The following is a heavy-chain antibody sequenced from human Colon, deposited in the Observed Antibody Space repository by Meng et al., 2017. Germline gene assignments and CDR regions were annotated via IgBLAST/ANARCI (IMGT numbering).Heavy chain of an antibody. CDR2: ERIDYANT. J-gene: IGHJ4*02. CDR1: GASVRSPDRK. CDR3: ARDYGGSLDF. D-gene: IGHD3-16*01. V-gene: IGHV4-61*08. Sequence: VSGPGPVKPSETRSLVSAVSGASVRSPDRKCGCARLPPVTGLGGIGYERIDYANTNYNPSLTSRVNVSLDTSKNQFSLNASSVTAADTAVYYCARDYGGSLDFWGQGTLVTVSS.